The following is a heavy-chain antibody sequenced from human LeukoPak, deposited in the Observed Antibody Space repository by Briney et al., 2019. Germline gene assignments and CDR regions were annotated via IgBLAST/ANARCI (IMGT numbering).Heavy chain of an antibody. V-gene: IGHV1-2*02. CDR3: ARVGEIAARPIN. CDR2: INPNSGGT. CDR1: GYTFTGYY. J-gene: IGHJ4*02. Sequence: LVASVKVSCKASGYTFTGYYMHWVRQAPGQGLEWMGWINPNSGGTNYAQKFQGRVTMTRDTSISTAYMELSRLRSDDTAVYYCARVGEIAARPINWGQGTLVTVSS. D-gene: IGHD6-6*01.